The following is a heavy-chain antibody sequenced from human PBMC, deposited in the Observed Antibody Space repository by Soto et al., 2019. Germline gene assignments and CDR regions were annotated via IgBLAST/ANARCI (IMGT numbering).Heavy chain of an antibody. V-gene: IGHV4-34*01. CDR2: IVHSGST. J-gene: IGHJ4*02. CDR1: GGSFSGYY. Sequence: TLSLTCDVYGGSFSGYYWTWIRQPPGKGLEWIGEIVHSGSTNYNPSLKSRVTISAGTSNNQFSLRLNSVTAADTAVYYCARGGRGRYTYVHLFFDYWGLGTLVTVSS. D-gene: IGHD5-18*01. CDR3: ARGGRGRYTYVHLFFDY.